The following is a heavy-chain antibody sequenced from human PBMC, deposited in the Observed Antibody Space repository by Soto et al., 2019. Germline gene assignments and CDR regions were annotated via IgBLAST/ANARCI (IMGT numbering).Heavy chain of an antibody. J-gene: IGHJ4*02. V-gene: IGHV3-15*01. CDR3: SAEYSDFWSGYSSFDF. Sequence: GGSLRLSCAASGFTFSNAWMSWVRQAPGKGLEWVGRIKSKTDGGTTDYAATVKGRFTITRDDSKNTLHLQMISLKTEDTAVYYCSAEYSDFWSGYSSFDFWGQGTLVTVSS. CDR1: GFTFSNAW. CDR2: IKSKTDGGTT. D-gene: IGHD3-3*01.